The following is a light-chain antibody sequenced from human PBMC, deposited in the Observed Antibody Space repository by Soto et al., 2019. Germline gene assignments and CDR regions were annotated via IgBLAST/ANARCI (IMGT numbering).Light chain of an antibody. CDR2: AAS. V-gene: IGKV1-9*01. J-gene: IGKJ3*01. CDR1: QGISSY. Sequence: DIQLTQSPSFLSASVGDRVTITCRASQGISSYLAWYQQKPGKAPKLLIYAASTLQSGVPSRFSGSGSGTEFTLTISSLQPEDFATYYCQQTYSSSTFGPGTKVDIK. CDR3: QQTYSSST.